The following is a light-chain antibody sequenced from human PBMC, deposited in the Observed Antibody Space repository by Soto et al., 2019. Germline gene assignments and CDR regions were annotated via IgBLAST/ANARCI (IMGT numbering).Light chain of an antibody. CDR2: GAS. Sequence: EIGLTQSPGTLSLSPRERATLSCRASQSVRSSYLAWYQQKPGQAPRLLIYGASSRATGIPDRFSGSGSGTDFTLTISRLEPEDFAVYYCQQYGSSPRTFGQGTKLEIK. V-gene: IGKV3-20*01. CDR3: QQYGSSPRT. CDR1: QSVRSSY. J-gene: IGKJ2*01.